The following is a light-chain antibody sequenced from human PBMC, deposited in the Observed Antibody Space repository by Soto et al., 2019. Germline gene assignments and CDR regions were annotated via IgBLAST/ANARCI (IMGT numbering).Light chain of an antibody. Sequence: QSVLTQPASVSGSPGQSITISCTGTSSDVGGYNYVSWYQQHPGKAPKLMIYEVSNRPSGVSNRFSGSKSGYTASLSISGLQTEDEADYYCSSYTSSSILRTVFGAGTKVTVL. J-gene: IGLJ1*01. CDR3: SSYTSSSILRTV. CDR2: EVS. CDR1: SSDVGGYNY. V-gene: IGLV2-14*01.